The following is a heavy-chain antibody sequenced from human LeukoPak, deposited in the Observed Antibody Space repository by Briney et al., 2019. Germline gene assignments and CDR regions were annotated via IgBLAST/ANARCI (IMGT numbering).Heavy chain of an antibody. D-gene: IGHD6-13*01. CDR2: IYYSGST. J-gene: IGHJ5*02. CDR3: ARPIAAAGTCWFDP. V-gene: IGHV4-39*01. Sequence: SETLSRTCTVSGGSISSSSYYWGWIRQPPGKGLEWIGSIYYSGSTYYNPSLKSRVTISVDTSKNQFSLKLSSVTAAGTAVYYCARPIAAAGTCWFDPWGRGTLVTVSS. CDR1: GGSISSSSYY.